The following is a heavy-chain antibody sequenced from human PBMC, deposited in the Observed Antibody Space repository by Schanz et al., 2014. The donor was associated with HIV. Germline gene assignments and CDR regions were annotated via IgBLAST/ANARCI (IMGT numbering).Heavy chain of an antibody. CDR2: ISYEGSKR. CDR1: GFIFSSFA. Sequence: VQVLESGGDLVQPGRSLRLSCPASGFIFSSFAMHWVRQAPGKGLEWVTLISYEGSKRYYADSVKGRFTVSRDNTKNTLYLQMNSLTPEDTAVYYCARDAEGSWKWGYFDYGGQGILVTVSS. V-gene: IGHV3-30-3*01. J-gene: IGHJ4*02. D-gene: IGHD6-13*01. CDR3: ARDAEGSWKWGYFDY.